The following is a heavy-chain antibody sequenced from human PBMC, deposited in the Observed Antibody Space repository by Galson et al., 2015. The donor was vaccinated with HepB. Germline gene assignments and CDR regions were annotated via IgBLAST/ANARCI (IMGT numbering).Heavy chain of an antibody. J-gene: IGHJ3*02. D-gene: IGHD6-19*01. CDR1: GFSFSDYH. CDR2: ISSGSSYT. V-gene: IGHV3-11*05. Sequence: SLRLSFAASGFSFSDYHMSWIRRTPGRGLEWISDISSGSSYTNHAASVKGRFTISRDNDKNSVYLDMSNLSAADTAVCYCTRDMRPFTSGWRAFDIWGRGTMVTVSS. CDR3: TRDMRPFTSGWRAFDI.